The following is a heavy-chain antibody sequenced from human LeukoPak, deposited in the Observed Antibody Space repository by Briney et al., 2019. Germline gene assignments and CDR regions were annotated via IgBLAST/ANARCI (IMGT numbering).Heavy chain of an antibody. Sequence: PSETLSLTCTVSGGSISTYYWNWIRQPPGKGLEWIGFIYSSGSTSYNPSLKSRVSISVDTSKNQFSLKLTSVTAADTAVYYCARAWGQGELFDYWGQGTLVTVSS. V-gene: IGHV4-59*01. CDR2: IYSSGST. CDR3: ARAWGQGELFDY. D-gene: IGHD1-26*01. J-gene: IGHJ4*02. CDR1: GGSISTYY.